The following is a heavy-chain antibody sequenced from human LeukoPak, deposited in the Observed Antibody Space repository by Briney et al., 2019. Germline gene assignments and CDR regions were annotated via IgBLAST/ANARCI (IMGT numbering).Heavy chain of an antibody. V-gene: IGHV4-59*08. CDR1: GGSISSYY. CDR3: ASSSPTYYYGSGSYYNWYPPTPDY. CDR2: IYYSGST. J-gene: IGHJ4*02. Sequence: SETLSLTCTVSGGSISSYYWSWIRQPPGKGLEWIGYIYYSGSTNYNPSLKSRVTISVGTSKNQFSLKLSSVTAADTAVYYCASSSPTYYYGSGSYYNWYPPTPDYWGQGTLVTVSS. D-gene: IGHD3-10*01.